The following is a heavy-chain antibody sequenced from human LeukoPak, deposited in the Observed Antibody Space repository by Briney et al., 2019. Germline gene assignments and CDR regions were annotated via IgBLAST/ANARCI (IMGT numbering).Heavy chain of an antibody. Sequence: GGSLRRYCAASEFTFNSYPLSWVDPVPRRCRRGVSLISGSGGSTYYADSVKGRFTISRDNSKNTLYLQMNSLRAEDTAVYYCAKDRIRVVVAATPDYWGQGTLVTVSS. J-gene: IGHJ4*02. D-gene: IGHD2-15*01. CDR1: EFTFNSYP. V-gene: IGHV3-23*01. CDR2: ISGSGGST. CDR3: AKDRIRVVVAATPDY.